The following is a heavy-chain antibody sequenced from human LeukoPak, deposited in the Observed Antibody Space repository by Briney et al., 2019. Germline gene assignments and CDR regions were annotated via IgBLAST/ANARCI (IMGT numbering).Heavy chain of an antibody. CDR2: IYTSGST. J-gene: IGHJ5*02. D-gene: IGHD2-2*02. CDR3: ARDCSSTSCYTGVLSGNWFDP. Sequence: SETLSLTCTVSGGSISSYYWSWIRQPAGKGLEWIGRIYTSGSTNYNPSLKSRVTMSVDTSKNQFSLKLSSVTAADTAVYYCARDCSSTSCYTGVLSGNWFDPWGQGTLVTVSS. CDR1: GGSISSYY. V-gene: IGHV4-4*07.